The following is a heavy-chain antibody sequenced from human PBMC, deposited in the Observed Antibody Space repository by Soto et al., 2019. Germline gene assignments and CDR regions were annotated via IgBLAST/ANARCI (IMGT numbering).Heavy chain of an antibody. CDR3: ARALPTMVRGVIPHAIFAY. Sequence: PSETLSLTCTVSGGSISSSSYYWGWIRQPPGKGLEWIGSIYYSGSTYYNPSLKSRVTISVDTSKNQFSLKLSSVTAADTAVYYCARALPTMVRGVIPHAIFAYWGQGTLVTVSS. CDR2: IYYSGST. D-gene: IGHD3-10*01. CDR1: GGSISSSSYY. J-gene: IGHJ4*02. V-gene: IGHV4-39*07.